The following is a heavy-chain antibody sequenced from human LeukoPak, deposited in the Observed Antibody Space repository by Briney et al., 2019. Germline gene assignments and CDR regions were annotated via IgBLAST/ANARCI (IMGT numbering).Heavy chain of an antibody. CDR2: IIPILGIA. J-gene: IGHJ4*02. D-gene: IGHD1-26*01. Sequence: SVKVSCKASGGTFSSYAISWVRQAPGQGLEWMGRIIPILGIANYAQKFQGRVTITADKSTSTAYMELSSLRSEDTAVYYCARVSGSYEVDFDYWGQGTLVTVSS. CDR3: ARVSGSYEVDFDY. V-gene: IGHV1-69*04. CDR1: GGTFSSYA.